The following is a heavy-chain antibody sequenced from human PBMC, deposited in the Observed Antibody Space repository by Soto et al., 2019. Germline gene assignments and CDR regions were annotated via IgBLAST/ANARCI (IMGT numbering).Heavy chain of an antibody. J-gene: IGHJ4*02. Sequence: QVQLVESGGGVVQPGRSRRLSCAASGFTFRRYALHWVRQAPGRGLEWVALISFDGNNKYYANSVKGRFTISRDNSKNTLDLQMSRMRAEDTAVYYCGRCSSTSCHWGADYWGQGTLVTVSS. V-gene: IGHV3-30-3*01. CDR2: ISFDGNNK. CDR1: GFTFRRYA. D-gene: IGHD2-2*01. CDR3: GRCSSTSCHWGADY.